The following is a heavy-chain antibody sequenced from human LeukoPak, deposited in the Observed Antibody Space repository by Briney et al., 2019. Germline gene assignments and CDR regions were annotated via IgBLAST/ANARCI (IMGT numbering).Heavy chain of an antibody. CDR2: ISGGADGT. CDR1: GFTFSSFA. Sequence: GGSLRLSCAASGFTFSSFAMSWVRQAPGKGLEWVSDISGGADGTYYADSVKGRFTISRDNSKNTLYLQMYSLRAEDTAVYYCAKVEGASKASVYWGQGALVTVSS. D-gene: IGHD1-1*01. V-gene: IGHV3-23*01. J-gene: IGHJ4*02. CDR3: AKVEGASKASVY.